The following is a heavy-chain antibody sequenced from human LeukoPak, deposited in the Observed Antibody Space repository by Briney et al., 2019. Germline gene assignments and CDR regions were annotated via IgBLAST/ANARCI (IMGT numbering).Heavy chain of an antibody. J-gene: IGHJ4*02. Sequence: SDTLSLTYAVSGYSITSSSWWGWIRQPPGKGLEWIGYIYHSGTTYYNPSLQSRVTMSVDTSKNQFSLKLSSVTAVDTAVYYCARKENVYYYFDYWGQGTLVTVSS. D-gene: IGHD3-10*01. CDR2: IYHSGTT. V-gene: IGHV4-28*01. CDR1: GYSITSSSW. CDR3: ARKENVYYYFDY.